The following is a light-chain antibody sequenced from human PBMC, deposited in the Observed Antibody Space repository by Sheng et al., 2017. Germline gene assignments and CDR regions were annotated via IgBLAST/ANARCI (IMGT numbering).Light chain of an antibody. Sequence: EIVLTQSPATLSLSPGQRATLSCRASQSFSSSYLTWYQQKPGQAPRLLIYGASTRATGIPDRFSGSGSGTDFTLTISSLQPEDFAVYYCQQYGSSLVTFGGGTKVEIK. CDR3: QQYGSSLVT. J-gene: IGKJ4*01. CDR1: QSFSSSY. V-gene: IGKV3-20*01. CDR2: GAS.